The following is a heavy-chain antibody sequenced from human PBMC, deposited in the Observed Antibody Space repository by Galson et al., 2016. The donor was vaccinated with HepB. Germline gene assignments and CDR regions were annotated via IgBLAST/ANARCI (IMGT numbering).Heavy chain of an antibody. Sequence: SLRLSCAASGFTFSGFWVSWVRQAPGKGLECVATIKQDGSEKYFVDSVKGRFTFSRDNAKNSLYLQMNSLRAEDTAVYYRARWYTWTDGVHYYYGMDVWGQGTTVIVSS. V-gene: IGHV3-7*03. J-gene: IGHJ6*02. CDR2: IKQDGSEK. CDR3: ARWYTWTDGVHYYYGMDV. CDR1: GFTFSGFW. D-gene: IGHD1-1*01.